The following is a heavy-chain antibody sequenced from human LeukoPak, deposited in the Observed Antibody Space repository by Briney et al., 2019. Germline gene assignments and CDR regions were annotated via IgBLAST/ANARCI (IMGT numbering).Heavy chain of an antibody. V-gene: IGHV3-48*03. J-gene: IGHJ3*02. CDR1: GFTFSSYE. Sequence: GGSLRLSCAASGFTFSSYEMNWVRQAPGKGLEWVSYISSSGSTIYYADSVKGRFTISRDNAKNTLYLQMNSLRAEDTAVYYCARASGIKDAFDIWGQGTMVTVSS. CDR2: ISSSGSTI. D-gene: IGHD3-10*01. CDR3: ARASGIKDAFDI.